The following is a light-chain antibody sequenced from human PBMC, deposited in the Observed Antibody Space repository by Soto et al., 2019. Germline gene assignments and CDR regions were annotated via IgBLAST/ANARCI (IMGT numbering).Light chain of an antibody. CDR2: EDI. V-gene: IGLV2-23*01. CDR3: CSYAGGTSVV. J-gene: IGLJ2*01. Sequence: QSALTQPASVSGSPGQSITISCTGSSSDVGRYNLVSWYQQHPGKAPKLIIYEDIERPSGVSNRFSGSESGNTASLTISGLQTEDEADYYCCSYAGGTSVVFGGGTKLTVL. CDR1: SSDVGRYNL.